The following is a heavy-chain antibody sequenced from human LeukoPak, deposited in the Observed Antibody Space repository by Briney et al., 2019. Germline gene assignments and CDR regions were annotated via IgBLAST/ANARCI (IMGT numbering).Heavy chain of an antibody. D-gene: IGHD2-2*01. J-gene: IGHJ4*02. Sequence: GGSLRLSCAASGFTFSSYAMHRVCQAPGKGLEWVAVISYDGSNKYYADSVKGRFTISRDNSKNTVYLQMNSLRAEDTAVYYCANDRVVAQQDYWGQGTLVTVSS. CDR2: ISYDGSNK. V-gene: IGHV3-30-3*02. CDR1: GFTFSSYA. CDR3: ANDRVVAQQDY.